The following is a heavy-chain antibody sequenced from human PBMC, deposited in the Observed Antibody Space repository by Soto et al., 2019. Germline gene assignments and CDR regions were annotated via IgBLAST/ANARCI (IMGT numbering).Heavy chain of an antibody. CDR3: ARDPVDTAMARFDY. CDR1: GYTFTGYY. Sequence: ASVKVSCKASGYTFTGYYMHWVRQAPGQGLEWMGWINPNSGGTNYAQKFQGRVTMTRDTSISTAYMELSRLRSDDTAVYCCARDPVDTAMARFDYWGQGTLVTVSS. V-gene: IGHV1-2*02. D-gene: IGHD5-18*01. J-gene: IGHJ4*02. CDR2: INPNSGGT.